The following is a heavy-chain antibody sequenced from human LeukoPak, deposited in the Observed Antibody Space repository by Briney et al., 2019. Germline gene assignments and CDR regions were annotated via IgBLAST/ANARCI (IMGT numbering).Heavy chain of an antibody. Sequence: ASVKVSCKASGYTFTGYYMHWVRQAPGQGLEWMGWINPNSGGTNYAQKFQGRVTMTRHTSISTAYMELSRLRSDDTAVYYCARGTYIRGYSYGNALDYWGQGTLVTVSS. J-gene: IGHJ4*02. CDR2: INPNSGGT. V-gene: IGHV1-2*02. D-gene: IGHD5-18*01. CDR3: ARGTYIRGYSYGNALDY. CDR1: GYTFTGYY.